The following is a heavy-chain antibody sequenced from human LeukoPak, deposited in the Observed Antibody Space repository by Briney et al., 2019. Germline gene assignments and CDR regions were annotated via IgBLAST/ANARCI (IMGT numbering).Heavy chain of an antibody. J-gene: IGHJ4*02. CDR3: ARGEERGSGTVHFDY. Sequence: SSETLSLTCAVSGGSISNNNWWSWVRQPPGMGLEWIGEIYHGGSTNYNPSLKSRVTMSVDRSKNQFSLKLSSVTAADTAVYYCARGEERGSGTVHFDYWGQGTLVTVFS. CDR2: IYHGGST. CDR1: GGSISNNNW. V-gene: IGHV4-4*02. D-gene: IGHD3-10*01.